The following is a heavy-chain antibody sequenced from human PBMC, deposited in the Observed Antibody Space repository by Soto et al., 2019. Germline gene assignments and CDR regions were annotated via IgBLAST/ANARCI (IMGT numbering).Heavy chain of an antibody. J-gene: IGHJ4*02. CDR3: AREGDSSGSYPH. Sequence: QVQLVQSGAEVKKPGSSVKVSCKASGGTFSSYTISWVRQAPGQGLEWMGRIIPILGIANYAQKFLGRVTITADKSTSTAYMELSSLRSEDTAVYYCAREGDSSGSYPHWGQGTLVTVSS. V-gene: IGHV1-69*08. D-gene: IGHD3-22*01. CDR2: IIPILGIA. CDR1: GGTFSSYT.